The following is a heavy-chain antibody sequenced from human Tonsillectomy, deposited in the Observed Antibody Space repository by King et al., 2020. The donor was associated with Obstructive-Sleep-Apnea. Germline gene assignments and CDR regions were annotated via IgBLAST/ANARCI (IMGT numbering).Heavy chain of an antibody. J-gene: IGHJ4*02. Sequence: VQLVESGGGLVQPGGSLRLSCAGSGYTFSRYWMTWVRQAPGKGLEGVANIKQDGSEIYYVDSVKGRFTISRDNAKNSVYLQMNSLRVEDTAVYYCAREADNFDYWGQGTLVTVSS. V-gene: IGHV3-7*01. CDR2: IKQDGSEI. CDR1: GYTFSRYW. D-gene: IGHD6-25*01. CDR3: AREADNFDY.